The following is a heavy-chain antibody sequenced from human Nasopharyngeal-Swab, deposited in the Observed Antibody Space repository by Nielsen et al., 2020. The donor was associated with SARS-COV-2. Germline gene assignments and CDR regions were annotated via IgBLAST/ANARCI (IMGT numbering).Heavy chain of an antibody. J-gene: IGHJ5*01. Sequence: SETLSLTCAVYGGSFSGYYWSWIRQPPGKGLEWIGEINHSGGTNYNPSLKSRVSISLDTSKNQFSLKLSSVTAADTAVYYCARGHRLRNRFDPWGQGTLVTVSS. D-gene: IGHD3-16*01. V-gene: IGHV4-34*01. CDR1: GGSFSGYY. CDR2: INHSGGT. CDR3: ARGHRLRNRFDP.